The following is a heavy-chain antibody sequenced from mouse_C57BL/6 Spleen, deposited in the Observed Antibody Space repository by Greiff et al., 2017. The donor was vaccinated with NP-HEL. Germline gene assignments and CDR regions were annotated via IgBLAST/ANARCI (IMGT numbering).Heavy chain of an antibody. CDR3: ARQLRQRNYFDY. CDR2: INPNNGGT. CDR1: GYTFTDYY. V-gene: IGHV1-26*01. D-gene: IGHD3-2*02. Sequence: VQLQQSGPELVKPGASVKISCKASGYTFTDYYMNWVKQSHGKSLEWIGDINPNNGGTSYNQKFKGKATLTVDKSSSTAYMELRSLTSEDSAVYYGARQLRQRNYFDYWGQGTTLTVSS. J-gene: IGHJ2*01.